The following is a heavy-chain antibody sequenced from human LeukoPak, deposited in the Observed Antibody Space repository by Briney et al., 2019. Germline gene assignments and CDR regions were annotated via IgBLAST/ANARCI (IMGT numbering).Heavy chain of an antibody. CDR2: INHSGST. J-gene: IGHJ3*02. D-gene: IGHD6-6*01. Sequence: SETLSLTCAVYGGSFSGYYWSWIRQPPGKGLEWFGEINHSGSTNDHPSLKSRVTISVDTSKNQFSLKLTSVTAADTAVYYCARGLRTLIAARPSAFDIWGQGTMVTVSS. CDR3: ARGLRTLIAARPSAFDI. CDR1: GGSFSGYY. V-gene: IGHV4-34*01.